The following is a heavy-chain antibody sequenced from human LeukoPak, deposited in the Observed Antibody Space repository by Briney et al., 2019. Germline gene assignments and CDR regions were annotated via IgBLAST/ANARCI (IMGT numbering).Heavy chain of an antibody. Sequence: GGSLRLSCAASGFTFSSYGMHWARQAPGKGLEWVAVISYDGSNKYYADSVKGRFTISRDNSKNTLYLQMNSLRAEDTAVYYCAKDVTNIVATIGLDYYYYGMDVWGQGTTVTVSS. CDR1: GFTFSSYG. V-gene: IGHV3-30*18. CDR2: ISYDGSNK. CDR3: AKDVTNIVATIGLDYYYYGMDV. D-gene: IGHD5-12*01. J-gene: IGHJ6*02.